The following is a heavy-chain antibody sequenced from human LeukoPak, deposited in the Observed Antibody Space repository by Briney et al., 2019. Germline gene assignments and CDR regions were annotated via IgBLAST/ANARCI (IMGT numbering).Heavy chain of an antibody. CDR2: ISDDSNYI. CDR3: ASRRGSNRPFDY. CDR1: GFTFSSYE. Sequence: GGSLRLSCAASGFTFSSYEMNWVRQAPGKGLEWVSSISDDSNYIFYADSVKGRFTISRDNAKNSLYLQMNSLTAEDSAVYYCASRRGSNRPFDYWGQGTLVTVSS. D-gene: IGHD1-26*01. J-gene: IGHJ4*02. V-gene: IGHV3-21*01.